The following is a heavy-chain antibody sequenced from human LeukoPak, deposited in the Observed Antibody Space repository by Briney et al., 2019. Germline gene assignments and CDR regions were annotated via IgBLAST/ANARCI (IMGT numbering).Heavy chain of an antibody. V-gene: IGHV3-74*01. D-gene: IGHD3-22*01. Sequence: PGGSLRLSCAASGSGCAFAGAWMHWVRQVPGKVPEWVSLISADGIRTTYADSVKGRFIISRDNSKNSLYLQMSSLRTEDTALYYCARDIYDSGDFRGDFWGQGTLVTVSS. CDR3: ARDIYDSGDFRGDF. CDR1: GSGCAFAGAW. J-gene: IGHJ4*02. CDR2: ISADGIRT.